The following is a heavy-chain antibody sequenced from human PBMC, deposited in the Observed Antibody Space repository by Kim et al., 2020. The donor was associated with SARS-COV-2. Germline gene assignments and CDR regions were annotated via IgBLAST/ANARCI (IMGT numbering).Heavy chain of an antibody. V-gene: IGHV3-53*01. Sequence: GGSLRLSCAASGFTVSTNYMSWVRQAPGKGLEWVSVSYAGNTDYAYSVKGRFIISSDYSKNTLYLQMRSLRAEDTALYYCARDLNFWGQGTLVTVSS. J-gene: IGHJ4*02. CDR2: SYAGNT. CDR1: GFTVSTNY. CDR3: ARDLNF.